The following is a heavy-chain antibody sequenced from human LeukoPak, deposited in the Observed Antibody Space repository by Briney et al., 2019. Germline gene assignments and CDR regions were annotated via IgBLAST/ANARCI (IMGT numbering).Heavy chain of an antibody. D-gene: IGHD3-10*01. J-gene: IGHJ5*02. CDR3: ARFAGSDYTGSSDL. CDR1: GFRFSTYG. V-gene: IGHV3-33*01. Sequence: GGSLRLSCAGSGFRFSTYGMHWVRQAPGKGLEWLGYVWFDGSNSDYVDPVKGRFTISRDNSKNTVFLQMNSLRAEDTAVYHCARFAGSDYTGSSDLWGQGTPVNVSS. CDR2: VWFDGSNS.